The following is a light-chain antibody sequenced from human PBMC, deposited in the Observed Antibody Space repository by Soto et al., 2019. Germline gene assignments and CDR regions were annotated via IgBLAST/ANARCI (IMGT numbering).Light chain of an antibody. Sequence: EIVLTQSPDTLSLSPGERATLSCRASQSVSSTYLAWYQQKPGQPPRLLIYAASSRTTGIPDRFSGTGSGTDFTLTISRLEPEDFEVYYWQQYYNSLYTFGPGTKLEIK. V-gene: IGKV3-20*01. CDR2: AAS. CDR3: QQYYNSLYT. J-gene: IGKJ2*01. CDR1: QSVSSTY.